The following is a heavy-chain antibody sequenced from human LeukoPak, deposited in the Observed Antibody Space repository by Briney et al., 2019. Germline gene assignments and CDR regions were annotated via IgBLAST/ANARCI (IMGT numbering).Heavy chain of an antibody. CDR1: GFTFSSYS. Sequence: PGGSLRLSCAASGFTFSSYSMNWVRQAPGKGLEWVSYISSNSSAMYYADSVKGRFTISRDNAKNSLYLQMNSLRAEDTAAYYCARAFYYYDTSGYYDNPDYWGQGTLVTVSS. CDR3: ARAFYYYDTSGYYDNPDY. CDR2: ISSNSSAM. J-gene: IGHJ4*02. D-gene: IGHD3-22*01. V-gene: IGHV3-48*04.